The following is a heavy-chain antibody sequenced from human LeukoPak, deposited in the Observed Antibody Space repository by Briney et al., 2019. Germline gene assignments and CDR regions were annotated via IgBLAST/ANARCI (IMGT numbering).Heavy chain of an antibody. Sequence: AGGSLRLSCAASGFTVSSNYMSWVRQAPGKGLEWVSVIYSGGSTYYADSVKGRFTISRDNSKNTLYLQMNSLRAEDTAVYYCAKGGDGYNWRHAFDIWGQGTMVTVSS. CDR2: IYSGGST. D-gene: IGHD5-24*01. CDR3: AKGGDGYNWRHAFDI. CDR1: GFTVSSNY. J-gene: IGHJ3*02. V-gene: IGHV3-53*01.